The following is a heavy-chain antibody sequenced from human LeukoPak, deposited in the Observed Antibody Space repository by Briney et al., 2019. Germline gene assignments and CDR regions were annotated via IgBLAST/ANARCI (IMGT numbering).Heavy chain of an antibody. J-gene: IGHJ3*02. D-gene: IGHD3-22*01. CDR1: GFTFSSYG. CDR3: AKDFPSSGYYPDAFDI. V-gene: IGHV3-30*02. Sequence: GGSLRLSCPASGFTFSSYGMHWVRQAPGKGLEWVAFIRYDGSNKYYADSVKGRFTISRDNSKNTLYLQMNSLRAEDTAVYYCAKDFPSSGYYPDAFDIWGQGTMVTVSS. CDR2: IRYDGSNK.